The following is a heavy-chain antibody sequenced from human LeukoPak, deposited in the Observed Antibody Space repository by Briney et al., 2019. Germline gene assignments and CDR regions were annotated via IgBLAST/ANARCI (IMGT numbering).Heavy chain of an antibody. D-gene: IGHD2-15*01. CDR3: AREEKYRSGGSCCYYYYGMDV. V-gene: IGHV1-3*01. Sequence: ASVKVSCKASGYTFTSYYMHWVRQAPGQRLEWMGWINAGNGNTKYSQKFQGRVTITRDTSASTAYMELSSLRSEDTAGYYCAREEKYRSGGSCCYYYYGMDVWGQGTTVTVSS. J-gene: IGHJ6*02. CDR2: INAGNGNT. CDR1: GYTFTSYY.